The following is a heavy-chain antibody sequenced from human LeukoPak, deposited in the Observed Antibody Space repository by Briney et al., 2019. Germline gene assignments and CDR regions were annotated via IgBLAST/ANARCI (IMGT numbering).Heavy chain of an antibody. D-gene: IGHD3-10*01. Sequence: SETLPLTCTVSGGSISSSSYYWGWIRQPPGKGLEWIGNIYYSGSTYYNPSLKSRVTISEDTAKNQFSLRLSSVSAADTAVYYCARHVNWYGSGSKRGLHYYYYMDVWGKGTTVTISS. V-gene: IGHV4-39*01. CDR1: GGSISSSSYY. CDR3: ARHVNWYGSGSKRGLHYYYYMDV. J-gene: IGHJ6*03. CDR2: IYYSGST.